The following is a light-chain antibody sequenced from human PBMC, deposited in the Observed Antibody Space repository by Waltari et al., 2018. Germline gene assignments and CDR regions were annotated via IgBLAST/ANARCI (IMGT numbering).Light chain of an antibody. CDR1: RDISIY. Sequence: DIQLTQSPSSLSASVGDRVTITCQASRDISIYLNWYQQKPGKAPKFLIYDASNVERGVASRFSGSGSGTHFSLTITGLQPEDVGTYYCQQYGSVPPLTFGQGTRLEI. CDR3: QQYGSVPPLT. CDR2: DAS. J-gene: IGKJ5*01. V-gene: IGKV1-33*01.